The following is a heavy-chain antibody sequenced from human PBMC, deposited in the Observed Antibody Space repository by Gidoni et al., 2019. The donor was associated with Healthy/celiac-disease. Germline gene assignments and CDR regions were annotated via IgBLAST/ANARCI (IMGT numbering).Heavy chain of an antibody. CDR2: ISDDGSNK. CDR3: AKAGYSSSIYYYYYMDV. V-gene: IGHV3-30*18. D-gene: IGHD6-6*01. CDR1: GFTLSSYG. J-gene: IGHJ6*03. Sequence: QVQLVESGGGVVQPGRSLRLSCAASGFTLSSYGMHWVRQAPGKGLEWVAVISDDGSNKYYADSVKGRFTISRDNSKNTLYLQMNSLRAEDTAVYYCAKAGYSSSIYYYYYMDVWGKGTTVPVSS.